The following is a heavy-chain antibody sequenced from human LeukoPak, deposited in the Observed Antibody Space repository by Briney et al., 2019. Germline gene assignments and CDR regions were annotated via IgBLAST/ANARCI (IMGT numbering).Heavy chain of an antibody. CDR2: IRSKANHYAT. CDR3: TRQSYIVVVPAGKRSNWFDP. V-gene: IGHV3-73*01. CDR1: GFTFSGSA. D-gene: IGHD2-2*01. J-gene: IGHJ5*02. Sequence: GGSLRLSCAASGFTFSGSAMHWVRQASGKGLEWVGRIRSKANHYATAYAASVKGRFTISRDDSKDTAYLQMNSLKTEDTAVYYCTRQSYIVVVPAGKRSNWFDPWGQGTLVTVSS.